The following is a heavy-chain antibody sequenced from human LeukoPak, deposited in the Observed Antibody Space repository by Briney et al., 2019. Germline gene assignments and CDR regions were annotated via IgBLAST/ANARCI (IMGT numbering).Heavy chain of an antibody. Sequence: GGSPRLSCAASGFTFVTYTMNWVRQAPGKGLEWVSSISSSGGIIYYADSVTGRFTISRDNTKNSLYLQMNSLRAEDTAVYYCSRGGIRESGGWSGYWGLGTLVIVSS. J-gene: IGHJ4*02. V-gene: IGHV3-21*01. CDR1: GFTFVTYT. CDR2: ISSSGGII. CDR3: SRGGIRESGGWSGY. D-gene: IGHD6-19*01.